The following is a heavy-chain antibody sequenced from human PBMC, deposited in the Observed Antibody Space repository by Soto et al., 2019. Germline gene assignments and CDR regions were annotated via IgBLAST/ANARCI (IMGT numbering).Heavy chain of an antibody. V-gene: IGHV4-34*01. CDR1: GGSFSGYY. D-gene: IGHD5-12*01. CDR2: INHSGST. J-gene: IGHJ4*02. CDR3: ARDLINVEMATIRGDHFDY. Sequence: SETLSLTCAVYGGSFSGYYWCWIRQPPGKGLEWIGEINHSGSTNYNPSLKSRDTISVDTSKNQFSLKLSSVTAADTAVYYCARDLINVEMATIRGDHFDYWGQGTLVTVSS.